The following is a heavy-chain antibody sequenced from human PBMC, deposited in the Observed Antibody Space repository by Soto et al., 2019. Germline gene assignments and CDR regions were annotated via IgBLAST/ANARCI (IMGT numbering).Heavy chain of an antibody. Sequence: PSETLSLTCAVSGYSISSGYFWGWIRQPPGKGLEWIGSIYHSGTTYYNPSLKSRATISVDTSKNQFSLKLSSLTAADTAVYWCARWSSSSGGVTGWCHGNLVTVSS. CDR3: ARWSSSSGGVTG. CDR2: IYHSGTT. CDR1: GYSISSGYF. V-gene: IGHV4-38-2*01. J-gene: IGHJ4*01. D-gene: IGHD2-2*01.